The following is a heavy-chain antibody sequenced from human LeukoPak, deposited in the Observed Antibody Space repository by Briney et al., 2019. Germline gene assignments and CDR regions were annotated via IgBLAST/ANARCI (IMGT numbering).Heavy chain of an antibody. CDR1: GGSISTYY. CDR2: IYDSGST. Sequence: SETLSLTCTVSGGSISTYYWSWIRQPPGKGLEWIGYIYDSGSTNYNPSLKSRVTISEDTSKRQFSLKLRSVTAADTAVYYCVRVVGRYCSSTSCYIDYWGQGTLVTVSS. J-gene: IGHJ4*02. D-gene: IGHD2-2*02. CDR3: VRVVGRYCSSTSCYIDY. V-gene: IGHV4-59*01.